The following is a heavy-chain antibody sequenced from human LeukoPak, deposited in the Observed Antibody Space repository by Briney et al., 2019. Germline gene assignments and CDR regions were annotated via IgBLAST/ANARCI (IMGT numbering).Heavy chain of an antibody. V-gene: IGHV3-20*04. CDR3: ARVHRWDYYYYYMDV. Sequence: GGSLRLSCAASGFTFDDYGMNWVRQAPGKGLEWVSGINWNGGSTGYADSVKGRFTTSRDNAKNSLYLQMNSLRAEDTALYYCARVHRWDYYYYYMDVWGKGTTVTVSS. J-gene: IGHJ6*03. CDR2: INWNGGST. CDR1: GFTFDDYG. D-gene: IGHD5-24*01.